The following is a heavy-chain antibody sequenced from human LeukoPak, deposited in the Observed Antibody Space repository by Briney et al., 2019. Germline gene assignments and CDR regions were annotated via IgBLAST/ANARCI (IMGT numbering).Heavy chain of an antibody. CDR2: IYHSGST. J-gene: IGHJ4*02. CDR1: GYSISSGYY. D-gene: IGHD2-15*01. Sequence: PSGTLSLTCAVSGYSISSGYYWGWIRQPPGKGLEWIGSIYHSGSTYYNPSLKSRVTISVDTSKNQFSLKLSSVTAADTAVYYCARKGRYCSGGSCYSELDYWGQGTLVTVSS. V-gene: IGHV4-38-2*01. CDR3: ARKGRYCSGGSCYSELDY.